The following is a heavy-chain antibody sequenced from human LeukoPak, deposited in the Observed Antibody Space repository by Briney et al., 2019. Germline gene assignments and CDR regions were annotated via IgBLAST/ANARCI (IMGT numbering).Heavy chain of an antibody. CDR1: GGSISSSSYY. V-gene: IGHV4-39*07. J-gene: IGHJ6*03. Sequence: SETLSLTCTVSGGSISSSSYYWGWIRQPPGKGLEWIGEINHSGSTNYNPSLKSRVTISVDTSKNQFSLKLSSVTAADTAVYYCARRAWGVRGVTNKVGTKVRFNYMDVWGKGTTVSISS. D-gene: IGHD3-10*01. CDR3: ARRAWGVRGVTNKVGTKVRFNYMDV. CDR2: INHSGST.